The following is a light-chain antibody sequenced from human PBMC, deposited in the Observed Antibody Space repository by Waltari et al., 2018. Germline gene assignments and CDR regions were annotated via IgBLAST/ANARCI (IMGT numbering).Light chain of an antibody. CDR2: GTS. CDR3: QHYGYSPFT. J-gene: IGKJ3*01. CDR1: QSVDSNY. V-gene: IGKV3-20*01. Sequence: ELVLTQSPGTLSLSPGEIATLSCRASQSVDSNYLAWYQQKSGQAPRLLIYGTSNRATGISDRFSGSGSGTDFTLTISSLEPEDFAVYYCQHYGYSPFTFGPGTRVGVK.